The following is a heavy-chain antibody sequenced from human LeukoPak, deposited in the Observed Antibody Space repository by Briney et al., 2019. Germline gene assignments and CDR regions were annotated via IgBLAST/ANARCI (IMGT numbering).Heavy chain of an antibody. CDR2: ISGSGGST. CDR3: AKLPSLTIFFDFYFDY. Sequence: GGSLRLSCAASGFTFSDYAMSWVRQVPGKGLEWVAAISGSGGSTFYADSVKGRFTISRDHSKNTLFQQMNNLRAEDTALYYCAKLPSLTIFFDFYFDYWGQGTLVTVSS. CDR1: GFTFSDYA. D-gene: IGHD3-3*01. J-gene: IGHJ4*02. V-gene: IGHV3-23*01.